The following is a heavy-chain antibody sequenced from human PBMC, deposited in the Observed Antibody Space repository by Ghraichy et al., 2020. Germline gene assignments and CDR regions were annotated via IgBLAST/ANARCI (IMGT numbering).Heavy chain of an antibody. D-gene: IGHD6-13*01. J-gene: IGHJ5*02. V-gene: IGHV4-31*03. CDR3: AGTIAAPGTGWFAP. CDR2: IYYSGGT. Sequence: SETLSLTCTVSGASIRSGGYYWSWIRQHPRRGLEWIGNIYYSGGTHYNPSLNTRVTISVDASKNEFSLKLTSVTAADTAPYYCAGTIAAPGTGWFAPWGQGTLVTVSS. CDR1: GASIRSGGYY.